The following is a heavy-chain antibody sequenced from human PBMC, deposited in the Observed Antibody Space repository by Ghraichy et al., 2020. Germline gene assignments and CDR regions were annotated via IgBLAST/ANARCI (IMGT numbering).Heavy chain of an antibody. V-gene: IGHV3-23*01. CDR3: AKGGDTTVTIGIGDAFDI. D-gene: IGHD4-17*01. CDR2: ISGSGGST. Sequence: GGSLRLSCAASGFTFSSYAMSWVRQAPGKGLEWVSAISGSGGSTYYADSVKGRFTISRDNSKNTLYLQMNSLRAEDTAVYYCAKGGDTTVTIGIGDAFDIWGQGTMVTVSS. CDR1: GFTFSSYA. J-gene: IGHJ3*02.